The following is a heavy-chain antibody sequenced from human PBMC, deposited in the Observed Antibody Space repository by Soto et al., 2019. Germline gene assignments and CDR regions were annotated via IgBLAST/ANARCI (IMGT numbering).Heavy chain of an antibody. CDR3: ARGTRRLYFDY. Sequence: QVQLVQSGAEVKKPGASVKVSCKASGYIFTSFGISGVRQAPGQGLEVMGWISAYNGNTNYVQNFQCRVTTTTDTSTSTDYMEVMILRSDDTAAYCGARGTRRLYFDYWGQGALVTVSS. J-gene: IGHJ4*02. V-gene: IGHV1-18*01. D-gene: IGHD6-25*01. CDR2: ISAYNGNT. CDR1: GYIFTSFG.